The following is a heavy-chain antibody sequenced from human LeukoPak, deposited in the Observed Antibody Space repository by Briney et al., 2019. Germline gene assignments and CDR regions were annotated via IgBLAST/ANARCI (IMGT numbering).Heavy chain of an antibody. CDR3: ARLMCDVTSCFGKYYFDH. CDR2: VNGDSSYI. CDR1: GFTFSAFP. D-gene: IGHD2-2*01. V-gene: IGHV3-21*01. Sequence: PGGSLRLSCAASGFTFSAFPLEWVRQAPGKGLEWVSSVNGDSSYIYYADSVKGRFTIARDNARNPLHLQMNSLRAEDTAVYYCARLMCDVTSCFGKYYFDHWGQGTLVTVSS. J-gene: IGHJ4*02.